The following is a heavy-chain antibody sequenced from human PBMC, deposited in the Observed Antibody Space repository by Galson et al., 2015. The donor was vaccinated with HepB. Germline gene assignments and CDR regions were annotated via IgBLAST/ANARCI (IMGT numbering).Heavy chain of an antibody. J-gene: IGHJ6*02. V-gene: IGHV1-46*04. CDR3: ARFGGYDYYDSSGYYLDYYYYGMDV. D-gene: IGHD3-22*01. CDR2: INPSGGST. CDR1: GYTFTSYY. Sequence: SVKVSCKASGYTFTSYYMHWVRQAPGQGLEWMGIINPSGGSTSYAQKLQGRVTMTRDTSTSTVYMELSSLRSEDTAVYYCARFGGYDYYDSSGYYLDYYYYGMDVWGQGTTVTVSS.